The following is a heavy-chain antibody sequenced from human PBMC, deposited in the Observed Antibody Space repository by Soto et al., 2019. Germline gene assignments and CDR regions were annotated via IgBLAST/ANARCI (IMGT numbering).Heavy chain of an antibody. D-gene: IGHD4-17*01. CDR2: ISSSSISI. CDR1: GFTFSSYS. Sequence: AGGSLRLSCAASGFTFSSYSMNWVRQAPWKGLEWISWISSSSISIYYADSVRGRFTISRDNAKNSLYLQMNSLRDEDTAVYYCARDPSTSTTVTRMDYCGLRTLVAVCS. J-gene: IGHJ4*02. CDR3: ARDPSTSTTVTRMDY. V-gene: IGHV3-48*02.